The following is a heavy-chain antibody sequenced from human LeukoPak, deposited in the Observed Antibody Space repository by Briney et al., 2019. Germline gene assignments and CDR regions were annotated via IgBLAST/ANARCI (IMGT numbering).Heavy chain of an antibody. D-gene: IGHD6-13*01. J-gene: IGHJ4*02. V-gene: IGHV3-7*01. CDR1: GFTFSSYW. Sequence: PGGSLRLSCAASGFTFSSYWMSWVRQAPGKGLEWVANIKQGGSEKYYVDSVKGRFTISRDNAKNSLYLQMNSLRAEDTAVYYCARDLTLGRSWYKGPNYWGQGTLVTVSS. CDR3: ARDLTLGRSWYKGPNY. CDR2: IKQGGSEK.